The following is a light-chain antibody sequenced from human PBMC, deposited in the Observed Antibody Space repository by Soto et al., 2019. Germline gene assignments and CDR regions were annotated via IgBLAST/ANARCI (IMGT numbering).Light chain of an antibody. CDR2: SNN. CDR1: SSNIGSNT. J-gene: IGLJ3*02. CDR3: AAWDDSLNGWV. V-gene: IGLV1-44*01. Sequence: QSVLTQPPSASGTPGQRVTISCSGSSSNIGSNTVNWYQQLPGTAPKLLIYSNNQRPSGVPDRFSGSKSGTSASLAISVLQPEDEADDYCAAWDDSLNGWVFGGGTKLTVL.